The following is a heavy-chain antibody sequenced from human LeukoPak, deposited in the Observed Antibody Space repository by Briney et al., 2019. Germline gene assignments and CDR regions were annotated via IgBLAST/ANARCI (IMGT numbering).Heavy chain of an antibody. D-gene: IGHD3-22*01. J-gene: IGHJ4*02. CDR1: GYTFTDYF. Sequence: ASVKVSCKASGYTFTDYFMNWVRQAPGQGLEWMGWINPKSGGTVYAQKFQGRVTMTRDTSISTAYMELSRLRSDDTAVYYCARAWGVRYYDSSGYYYDYWGQGTLVTVSS. V-gene: IGHV1-2*02. CDR3: ARAWGVRYYDSSGYYYDY. CDR2: INPKSGGT.